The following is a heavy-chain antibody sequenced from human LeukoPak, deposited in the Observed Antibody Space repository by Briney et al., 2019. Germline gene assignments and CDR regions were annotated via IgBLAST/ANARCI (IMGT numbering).Heavy chain of an antibody. CDR1: GGTFSSYA. Sequence: SVKVSCKASGGTFSSYAISWVRQAPGQGLEWMGRIIPILGIANYAQKFQGRVTITADKSTSTAYMELSSLRSEDTAVYYCARAYCSSTSCYTDWFDPWGQGTLVTVSS. J-gene: IGHJ5*02. D-gene: IGHD2-2*02. CDR2: IIPILGIA. V-gene: IGHV1-69*04. CDR3: ARAYCSSTSCYTDWFDP.